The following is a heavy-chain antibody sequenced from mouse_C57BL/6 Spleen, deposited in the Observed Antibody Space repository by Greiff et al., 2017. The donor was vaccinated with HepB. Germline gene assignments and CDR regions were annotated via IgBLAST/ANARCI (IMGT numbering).Heavy chain of an antibody. D-gene: IGHD1-1*01. CDR3: ARKGSLATDAMDY. CDR1: GYTFTSYG. Sequence: QVHVKQSGAELARPGASVKLSCKASGYTFTSYGISWVKQRTGQGLEWIGEIYPRSGNTYYNEKFKGKATLTADESSSTAYMELRSLTSEDSAVYFCARKGSLATDAMDYWGQGTSVTVSS. J-gene: IGHJ4*01. CDR2: IYPRSGNT. V-gene: IGHV1-81*01.